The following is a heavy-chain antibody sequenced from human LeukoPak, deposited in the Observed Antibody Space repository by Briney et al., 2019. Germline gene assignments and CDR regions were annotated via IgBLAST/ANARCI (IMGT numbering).Heavy chain of an antibody. CDR2: VHLDGRT. V-gene: IGHV4-4*02. CDR3: AREGGFNRPLDY. Sequence: PSETLPLTCGVSGGSVINTNWWTWVRQPPGKGLEWIGEVHLDGRTNYNPSLESRLTMSVDVSENQVSLKLTSVTAADTAVYYCAREGGFNRPLDYSGAGNLVTVSS. J-gene: IGHJ4*02. CDR1: GGSVINTNW. D-gene: IGHD1-14*01.